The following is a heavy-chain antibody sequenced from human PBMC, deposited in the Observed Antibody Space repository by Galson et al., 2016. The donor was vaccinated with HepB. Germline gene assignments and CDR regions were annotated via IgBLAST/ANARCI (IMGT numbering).Heavy chain of an antibody. CDR1: GGTFISYA. J-gene: IGHJ6*02. V-gene: IGHV1-69*06. Sequence: SVKVSCKASGGTFISYAITWVRQAPGQGLEWVGGIIPIFGTTKLALKFEGRVTITADRSTNTAFLELHSLRSEDMAVYYCARTRYDGYDYNYYYSAMDVWGQGTTVTVSS. CDR2: IIPIFGTT. CDR3: ARTRYDGYDYNYYYSAMDV. D-gene: IGHD5-12*01.